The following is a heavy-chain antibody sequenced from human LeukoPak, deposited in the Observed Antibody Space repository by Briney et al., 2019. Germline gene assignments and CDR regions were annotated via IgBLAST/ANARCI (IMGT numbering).Heavy chain of an antibody. V-gene: IGHV3-13*01. CDR1: GFTFSSYD. CDR3: ASGPPRGKYYYMDV. CDR2: ISTASDT. J-gene: IGHJ6*03. Sequence: GGSLRLSCAASGFTFSSYDMHWVRQPTGQGLEWVSTISTASDTYYPGSVEGRFTLSRDNAKNSLYLQMNSLTAADTAVYYCASGPPRGKYYYMDVWGKGTTVTVSS. D-gene: IGHD1-1*01.